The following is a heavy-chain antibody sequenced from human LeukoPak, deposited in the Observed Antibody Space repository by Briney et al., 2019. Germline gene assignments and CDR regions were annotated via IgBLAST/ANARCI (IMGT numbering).Heavy chain of an antibody. CDR1: GFTFSSYS. Sequence: PGGSLRLSCEASGFTFSSYSMNWVRQAPGKGLEWVSYISSSSSTIYYADSVKGRFTISRDNAKNSLYLQMNSLRDEDTAVYYCAGNSSGYYPDAFDIWGQGTMVTVSS. J-gene: IGHJ3*02. CDR2: ISSSSSTI. V-gene: IGHV3-48*02. D-gene: IGHD3-22*01. CDR3: AGNSSGYYPDAFDI.